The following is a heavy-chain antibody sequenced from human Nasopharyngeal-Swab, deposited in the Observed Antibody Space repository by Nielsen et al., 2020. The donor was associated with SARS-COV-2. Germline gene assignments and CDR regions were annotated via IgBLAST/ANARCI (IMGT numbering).Heavy chain of an antibody. V-gene: IGHV4-34*01. J-gene: IGHJ4*02. D-gene: IGHD6-19*01. Sequence: SETLSLTCAVYGGSFSGYYWSWIRQPPGKGLEWIGEINHSGSTNYNPSLKSQVTISVDTSKNQFSLKLSSVTAADTAVYYCARDGWYPYWGQGTLVTVSS. CDR2: INHSGST. CDR3: ARDGWYPY. CDR1: GGSFSGYY.